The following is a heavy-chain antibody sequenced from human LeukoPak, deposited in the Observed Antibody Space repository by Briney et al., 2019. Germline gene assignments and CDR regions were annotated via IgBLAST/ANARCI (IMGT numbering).Heavy chain of an antibody. CDR2: ISGSGATT. V-gene: IGHV3-23*01. D-gene: IGHD3-10*01. CDR3: AKDYAYYYGSGIGGFDY. Sequence: PGGSLRLSCAASGFTFSSYAMSWVRQAPGKGLEWVSAISGSGATTYYADSVKGRFTISRDKSNNTLYLQMNSLRAEDTAVYYCAKDYAYYYGSGIGGFDYWGQGTLVTDSS. CDR1: GFTFSSYA. J-gene: IGHJ4*02.